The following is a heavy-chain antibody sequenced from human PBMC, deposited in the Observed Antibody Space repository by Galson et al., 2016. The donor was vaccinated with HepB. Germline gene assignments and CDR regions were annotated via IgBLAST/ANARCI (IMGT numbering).Heavy chain of an antibody. CDR3: ARDGSGTTWTPLWGFDY. Sequence: SVKVSCKASGGTFNNYGISWVRQAPGQGLEWMGGIVPIFGRANYAQKFQGRVTITADESTSTVYMELTSLRSEDTAVYYCARDGSGTTWTPLWGFDYWGQGTLVAVSS. CDR2: IVPIFGRA. D-gene: IGHD5-18*01. CDR1: GGTFNNYG. J-gene: IGHJ4*02. V-gene: IGHV1-69*13.